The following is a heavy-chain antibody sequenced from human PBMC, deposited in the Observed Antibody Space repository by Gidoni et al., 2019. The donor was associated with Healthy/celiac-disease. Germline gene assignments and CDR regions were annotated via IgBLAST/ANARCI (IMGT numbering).Heavy chain of an antibody. Sequence: QLQLQESGPGLVKPSETLSLTCTVYGGSISSSSYYWGWIRQPPGKGLEWIGSIHYSGSTYYNPSLKTRVTRSVDTPKTQSSLKLSSVTAADTAVYDCAGGWELFNYWGQGTLVTVSS. V-gene: IGHV4-39*07. CDR2: IHYSGST. CDR3: AGGWELFNY. J-gene: IGHJ4*02. CDR1: GGSISSSSYY. D-gene: IGHD1-26*01.